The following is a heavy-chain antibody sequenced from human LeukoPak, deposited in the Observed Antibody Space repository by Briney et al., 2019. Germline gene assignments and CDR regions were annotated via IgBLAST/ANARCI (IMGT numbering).Heavy chain of an antibody. D-gene: IGHD3-22*01. V-gene: IGHV3-11*04. J-gene: IGHJ4*02. CDR3: ARDSYYYDSSGYYYNIDY. Sequence: GGSLTLSCAASGFTFSDYYMSWIRQAPGKGLEWVSYINSSGSTIYYADSVKGRFTISRDNAKNSLYLQMNSLRAEDTAVYYCARDSYYYDSSGYYYNIDYWSQGTLVTVSS. CDR2: INSSGSTI. CDR1: GFTFSDYY.